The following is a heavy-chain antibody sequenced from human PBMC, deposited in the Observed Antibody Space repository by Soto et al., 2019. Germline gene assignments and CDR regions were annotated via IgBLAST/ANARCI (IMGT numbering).Heavy chain of an antibody. D-gene: IGHD5-12*01. CDR2: IWYDRSNK. Sequence: PGGSLRLSCAASGFTFSSYGMHWVRQAPGKGLEWVAVIWYDRSNKYYADSVKGRFTISRDNSKNTLYLQMNSRRAEDTAVYYCARDFLATSNYYYYGMDVWGQGTTVTVSS. CDR3: ARDFLATSNYYYYGMDV. J-gene: IGHJ6*02. CDR1: GFTFSSYG. V-gene: IGHV3-33*01.